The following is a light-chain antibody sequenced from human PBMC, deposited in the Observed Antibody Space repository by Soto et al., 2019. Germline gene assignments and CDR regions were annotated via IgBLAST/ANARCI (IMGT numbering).Light chain of an antibody. J-gene: IGLJ2*01. Sequence: QSALTQPASVSGAPGQSITISCTGTSSDVGGYNYVSWYQQHPGKAPNLMIYDVSTRPSGASNSFSGYKSANTASLTISGLRAADEADYYCSSYTGSSTYVVFGGGTKLTVL. V-gene: IGLV2-14*01. CDR3: SSYTGSSTYVV. CDR2: DVS. CDR1: SSDVGGYNY.